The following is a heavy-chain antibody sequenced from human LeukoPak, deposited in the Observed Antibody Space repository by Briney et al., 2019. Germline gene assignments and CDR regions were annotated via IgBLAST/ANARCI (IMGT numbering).Heavy chain of an antibody. V-gene: IGHV3-9*01. Sequence: GRSLRLSCAASGFTFDDYAMHWVRQAPGKGLEWVSGISWNSGSIGYADSVKGRFTISRDNAKNSLYLQMNSLRAEDTALYYCAKDKADGAFDIWGQGTMVTVSS. J-gene: IGHJ3*02. CDR2: ISWNSGSI. CDR3: AKDKADGAFDI. CDR1: GFTFDDYA.